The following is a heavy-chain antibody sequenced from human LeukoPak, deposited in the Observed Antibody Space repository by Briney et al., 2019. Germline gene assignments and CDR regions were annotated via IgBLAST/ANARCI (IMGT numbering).Heavy chain of an antibody. V-gene: IGHV1-8*01. D-gene: IGHD3-16*02. Sequence: GASVKVSCKASGYTFTSYDINWVRQATGQGLEWIGWMNPNSGNTGYAQKFQGRVTMTRNTSISTAYMELSSLRSEDTAVYYCARGGYDYVRRSYRYTWGWFDPWGQGTLVTVSS. CDR1: GYTFTSYD. CDR3: ARGGYDYVRRSYRYTWGWFDP. J-gene: IGHJ5*02. CDR2: MNPNSGNT.